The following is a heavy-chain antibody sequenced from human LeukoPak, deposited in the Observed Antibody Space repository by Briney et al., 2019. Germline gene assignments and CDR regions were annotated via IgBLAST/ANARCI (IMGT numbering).Heavy chain of an antibody. J-gene: IGHJ4*02. Sequence: ASVKVSCKASGYTFTSYDINWVRQATGQGLERMGWMNPNSGNTGYAQKFQGRVTMTRNTSISTAYMELSGLRSEDTAVYYCARGRNAQVVVVITTVVFDYWGQGTLVTVSS. V-gene: IGHV1-8*01. D-gene: IGHD3-22*01. CDR3: ARGRNAQVVVVITTVVFDY. CDR1: GYTFTSYD. CDR2: MNPNSGNT.